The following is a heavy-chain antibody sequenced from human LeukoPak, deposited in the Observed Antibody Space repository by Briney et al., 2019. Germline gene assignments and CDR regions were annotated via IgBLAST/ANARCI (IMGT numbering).Heavy chain of an antibody. CDR3: ARGMDYDILTGPAYYMDV. CDR1: GGSISSYY. V-gene: IGHV4-59*01. J-gene: IGHJ6*03. Sequence: SETLSLTCTVSGGSISSYYWSWIRQPPGKGLERIGYIYYSGSTNYTPSLKSRVTISVDTSKNQFSLKLSSVSAADTAVYYCARGMDYDILTGPAYYMDVWGKGTTVTVSS. CDR2: IYYSGST. D-gene: IGHD3-9*01.